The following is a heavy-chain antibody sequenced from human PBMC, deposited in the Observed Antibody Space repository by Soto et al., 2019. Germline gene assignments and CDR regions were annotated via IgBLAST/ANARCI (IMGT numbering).Heavy chain of an antibody. J-gene: IGHJ4*02. CDR3: ARDPVRGDDYNFDF. Sequence: GGSLRLSCAASGFMFSTYWMTWVRQAPGKGLEWVANIRPDGSVKNYADSVKGRFTVSRDNAHNSLSLQMDSLRDDDTGVYYCARDPVRGDDYNFDFWGQGTQVTVSS. V-gene: IGHV3-7*01. CDR1: GFMFSTYW. CDR2: IRPDGSVK. D-gene: IGHD3-10*01.